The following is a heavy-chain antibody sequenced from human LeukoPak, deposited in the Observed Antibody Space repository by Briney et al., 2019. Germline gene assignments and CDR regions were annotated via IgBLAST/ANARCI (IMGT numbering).Heavy chain of an antibody. Sequence: GSLRLSCAASGFTFSSYWMSWVRQAPGKGLEWIGSIYYSGSTYYNPSLKSRVTISVDTSKNQFSLKLSSVTAADTAVYYCARVVADIVVVVAARRVAAGGFDYWGQGTLVTVSS. CDR2: IYYSGST. CDR1: GFTFSSYW. D-gene: IGHD2-15*01. CDR3: ARVVADIVVVVAARRVAAGGFDY. J-gene: IGHJ4*02. V-gene: IGHV4-39*01.